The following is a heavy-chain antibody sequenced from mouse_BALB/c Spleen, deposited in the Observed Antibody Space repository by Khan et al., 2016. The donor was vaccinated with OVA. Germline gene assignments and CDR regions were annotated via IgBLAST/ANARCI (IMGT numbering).Heavy chain of an antibody. V-gene: IGHV1-61*01. CDR2: IDPSDSET. D-gene: IGHD2-12*01. J-gene: IGHJ3*01. CDR3: TRREKDCYDPSGFAY. CDR1: GYTFTSYW. Sequence: QVQLKQSGAELVRPWASVKLSCKASGYTFTSYWMNWVKQRPGQGLEWMGMIDPSDSETHYNPMFKDKATLTVDKSSSTAYMQLSSLTSEDSAVYNCTRREKDCYDPSGFAYWGQGTLVTVSA.